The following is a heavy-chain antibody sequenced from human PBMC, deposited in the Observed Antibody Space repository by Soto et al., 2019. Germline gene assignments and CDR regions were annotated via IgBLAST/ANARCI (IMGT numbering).Heavy chain of an antibody. CDR1: GFTFSSYA. CDR2: ISYDGSNK. J-gene: IGHJ4*02. V-gene: IGHV3-30-3*01. D-gene: IGHD5-18*01. Sequence: GGSLRLSCAASGFTFSSYAMHWVRQAPGKGLEWVAVISYDGSNKYYADSVKGRFTISRDNSKNTLYLQMNSLRAEDTAVYYCARGNRGQLWLRNWGQGTLVTVSS. CDR3: ARGNRGQLWLRN.